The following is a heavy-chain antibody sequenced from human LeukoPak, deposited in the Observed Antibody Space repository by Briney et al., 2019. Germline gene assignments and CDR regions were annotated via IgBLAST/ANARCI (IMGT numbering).Heavy chain of an antibody. V-gene: IGHV4-59*11. CDR1: GGSISSHY. CDR2: VENYGRT. J-gene: IGHJ5*02. Sequence: SETLSLTCTVSGGSISSHYWSWIRQPPGKGLEWIGYVENYGRTECIPSLQSRVTLSVDTSKNQFSLKLSSVTAADTAVYYCARGRTTVVQNWFDPWGQGTLVTVSS. D-gene: IGHD4-23*01. CDR3: ARGRTTVVQNWFDP.